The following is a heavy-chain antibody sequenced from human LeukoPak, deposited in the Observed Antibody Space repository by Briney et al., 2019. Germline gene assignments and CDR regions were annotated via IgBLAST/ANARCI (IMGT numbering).Heavy chain of an antibody. V-gene: IGHV3-13*04. J-gene: IGHJ4*02. Sequence: GGSLRLSCTASGFTFTSYDMHWVRQATGKGLEWVSGIGTAGDTYYPGAVKGRFTISRENAKNFLYLQMNSLRAGDTAVYYCARARGSGSYHLDYWGQGTLVTVSS. D-gene: IGHD3-10*01. CDR1: GFTFTSYD. CDR2: IGTAGDT. CDR3: ARARGSGSYHLDY.